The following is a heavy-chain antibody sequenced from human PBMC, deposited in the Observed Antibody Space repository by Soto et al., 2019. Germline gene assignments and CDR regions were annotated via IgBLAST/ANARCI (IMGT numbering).Heavy chain of an antibody. Sequence: GGSLRLSCAASGFTFSSYWMSWVRQAPGKGLEWVANIKQDGSEKYYVGSVKGRFTISRDNAKNSLYLQMNSLRAEDTAVYYCARDTGPPTIFGVVLPVGYYYYGMDVRGKGTTVTVSS. D-gene: IGHD3-3*01. CDR1: GFTFSSYW. J-gene: IGHJ6*04. CDR2: IKQDGSEK. CDR3: ARDTGPPTIFGVVLPVGYYYYGMDV. V-gene: IGHV3-7*01.